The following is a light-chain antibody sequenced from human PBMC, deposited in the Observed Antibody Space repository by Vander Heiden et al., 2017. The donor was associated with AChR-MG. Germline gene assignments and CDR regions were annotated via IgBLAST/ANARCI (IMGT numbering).Light chain of an antibody. J-gene: IGLJ3*02. CDR2: RNN. CDR1: SSNIGRNY. CDR3: AAWDDSRSGWV. Sequence: QSVLTQPPSASGTPGQRVTIPCSGSSSNIGRNYVYWYQQLPGTAPNLLIYRNNQRPSGVPDGFSGSKSGTSASLAISGLRSEDEADYYCAAWDDSRSGWVFGGGTKLTVL. V-gene: IGLV1-47*01.